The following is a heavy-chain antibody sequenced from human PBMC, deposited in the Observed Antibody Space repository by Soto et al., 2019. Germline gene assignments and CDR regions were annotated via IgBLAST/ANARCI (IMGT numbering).Heavy chain of an antibody. J-gene: IGHJ4*02. V-gene: IGHV2-70*11. CDR2: IDWDDDK. D-gene: IGHD3-22*01. CDR1: GFSLSTSGMC. Sequence: SGPTLVNPTQTLTLTCTFSGFSLSTSGMCVSWIRQPPGKALEWLARIDWDDDKYYSTSLKTRLTISKDTSKSQVVLTMTNMDPVDTATYYCARATYYYDSSGYASIYFDYWGQGTLVTVSS. CDR3: ARATYYYDSSGYASIYFDY.